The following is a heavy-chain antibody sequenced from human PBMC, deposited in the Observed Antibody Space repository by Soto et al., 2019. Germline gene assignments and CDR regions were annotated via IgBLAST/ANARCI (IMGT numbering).Heavy chain of an antibody. J-gene: IGHJ4*02. CDR2: IIPILGIA. CDR1: GGTFSSYT. D-gene: IGHD6-6*01. V-gene: IGHV1-69*02. CDR3: ASDYSSASIEDDEYYFDY. Sequence: QVQLVQSGAEVKKPGSSVKVSCKASGGTFSSYTISWVRQAPGQGIEWMGRIIPILGIANYAQKFQGRVTITADKSTSTAYMELSSLRSEDTAVYYCASDYSSASIEDDEYYFDYWGQGTLVTFSS.